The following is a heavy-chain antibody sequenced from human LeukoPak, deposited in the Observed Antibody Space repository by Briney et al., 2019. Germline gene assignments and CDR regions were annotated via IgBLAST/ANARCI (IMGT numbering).Heavy chain of an antibody. D-gene: IGHD4-17*01. CDR1: GFTFSDHY. J-gene: IGHJ4*02. CDR3: TRDPDYGDPD. V-gene: IGHV3-11*01. CDR2: ITSSGRST. Sequence: GGSLRLSCTASGFTFSDHYMTWMRQAPGKGLEWISDITSSGRSTDYADSVKGRFIISRDNAKNSLFLQMSSLRVEDTAVYYCTRDPDYGDPDWGQGTLVTVSS.